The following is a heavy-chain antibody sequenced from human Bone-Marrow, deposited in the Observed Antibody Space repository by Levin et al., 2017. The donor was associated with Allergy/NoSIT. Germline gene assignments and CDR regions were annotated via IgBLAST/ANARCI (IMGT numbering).Heavy chain of an antibody. J-gene: IGHJ4*02. D-gene: IGHD3-9*01. CDR2: IYYSGST. CDR1: GGSISSSSYY. Sequence: PSETLSLTCTVSGGSISSSSYYWGWIRQPPGKGLEWIGSIYYSGSTYYNPSLKSRVTISVDTSKNQFSLKLSSVTAADTAVYYCARHGDDILTGSETPWDYWGQGTLVTVSS. V-gene: IGHV4-39*01. CDR3: ARHGDDILTGSETPWDY.